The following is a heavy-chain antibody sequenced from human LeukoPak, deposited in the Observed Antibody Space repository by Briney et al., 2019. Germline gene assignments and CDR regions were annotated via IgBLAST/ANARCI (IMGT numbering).Heavy chain of an antibody. CDR1: GGSISSSVYF. V-gene: IGHV4-39*01. CDR2: IYYSGST. D-gene: IGHD2-2*01. CDR3: ARHKVGSATVPAASFDY. J-gene: IGHJ4*02. Sequence: SETLSLTCTVSGGSISSSVYFWGWIRQPPGNGLEWIGSIYYSGSTYQNPSLRSRLTASVDTSRNQFSLRLRSVTAADTAMYYCARHKVGSATVPAASFDYWGQGILVTVPS.